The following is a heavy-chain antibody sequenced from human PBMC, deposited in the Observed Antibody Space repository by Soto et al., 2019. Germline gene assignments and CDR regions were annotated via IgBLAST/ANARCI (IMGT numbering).Heavy chain of an antibody. J-gene: IGHJ3*02. Sequence: GASVKVSCKASGGTFSSYAISGVRQAPGQGLEWMGGIIPIFGTANYAQKFQGRVTITRDTSASTAYMELSSLRSEDTAVYYCARESVVLRAFDIWGQGTMVTVSS. CDR3: ARESVVLRAFDI. D-gene: IGHD2-15*01. CDR2: IIPIFGTA. V-gene: IGHV1-69*05. CDR1: GGTFSSYA.